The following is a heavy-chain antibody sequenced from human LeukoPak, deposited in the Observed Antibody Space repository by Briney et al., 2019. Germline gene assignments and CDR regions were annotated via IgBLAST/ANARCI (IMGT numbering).Heavy chain of an antibody. V-gene: IGHV3-30*02. CDR3: ATATSGRVVGAALAFDY. CDR1: GFTFSSYG. D-gene: IGHD1-26*01. CDR2: IRNEGSKK. J-gene: IGHJ4*02. Sequence: GGSLRLSCAASGFTFSSYGMHWVRQAPGKGLGWVAFIRNEGSKKYYADSVKGPFTISRDNSKNTLYLQMNSLRAEDTAVYYCATATSGRVVGAALAFDYWGQGTLVTVSS.